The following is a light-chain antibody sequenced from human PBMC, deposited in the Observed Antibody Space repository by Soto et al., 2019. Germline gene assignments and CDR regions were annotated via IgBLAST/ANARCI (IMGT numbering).Light chain of an antibody. Sequence: QSAMTQPASVSGSPGQSITISCTGTSSDVGGYDYVSWYQQQSGKAPKLIIYEVSSRPSGVSNRFSGSKSGNTASLTISGLQPDDEADYYCDSFTSSRAYVFGVGTKLTVL. V-gene: IGLV2-14*01. J-gene: IGLJ1*01. CDR1: SSDVGGYDY. CDR3: DSFTSSRAYV. CDR2: EVS.